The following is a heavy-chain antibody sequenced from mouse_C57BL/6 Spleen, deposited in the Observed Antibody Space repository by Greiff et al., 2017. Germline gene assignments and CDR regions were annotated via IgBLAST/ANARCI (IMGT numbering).Heavy chain of an antibody. J-gene: IGHJ4*01. V-gene: IGHV1-82*01. CDR3: ARFITTVVATDYAMDY. CDR1: GYAFSSSW. D-gene: IGHD1-1*01. Sequence: QVQLQQSGPELVKPGASVKISCKASGYAFSSSWMNWVKQRPGKGLEWIGRIYPGDGDTNYNGKFKGKATLTADKSSSTAYMQLSSLTSEDSAVYFCARFITTVVATDYAMDYWGQGTSVTVSS. CDR2: IYPGDGDT.